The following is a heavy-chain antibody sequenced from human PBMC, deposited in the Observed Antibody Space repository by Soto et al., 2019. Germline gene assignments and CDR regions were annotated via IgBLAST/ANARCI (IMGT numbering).Heavy chain of an antibody. V-gene: IGHV1-69*01. J-gene: IGHJ6*02. Sequence: QVQLVQSGAEVKKPGSSVKVSCKASGGTFSSYAISWVRQAPGQGLEWMGGIIPIFDTEKYAQKFQGRVTITADESTSTAYMELSSLRSEDTAVYYCARILGDSTTWYLTGLDVWGQGTTVIVSS. D-gene: IGHD6-13*01. CDR2: IIPIFDTE. CDR1: GGTFSSYA. CDR3: ARILGDSTTWYLTGLDV.